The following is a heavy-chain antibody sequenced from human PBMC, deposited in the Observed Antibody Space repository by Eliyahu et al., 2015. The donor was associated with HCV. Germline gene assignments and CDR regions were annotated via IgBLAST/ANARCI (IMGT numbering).Heavy chain of an antibody. J-gene: IGHJ5*02. Sequence: QVQLQESGPGLVKPSETLSLTCTVSXGSIXTYYWXWIRQPPGKGLEWIGYIHYSGSTNXNPSLKSRVTISVDTSKNQFSLKLTSVTAADTAVYYCASGGGGIAVAGTGGWFDPWGQGTLVTVSS. CDR3: ASGGGGIAVAGTGGWFDP. CDR2: IHYSGST. D-gene: IGHD6-19*01. CDR1: XGSIXTYY. V-gene: IGHV4-59*01.